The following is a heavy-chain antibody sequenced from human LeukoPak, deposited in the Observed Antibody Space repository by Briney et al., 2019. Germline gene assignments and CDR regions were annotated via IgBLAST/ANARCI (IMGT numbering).Heavy chain of an antibody. D-gene: IGHD4-11*01. J-gene: IGHJ5*02. Sequence: PGGSLRLSCAASGFTFSTYSMNWVRQAPGKGLEWVSYISSSTSTIYYADSVKGRFTISRDNAKNSLYLQMNSLRAEDTAVYYCARVLPYDYNHRFDRWGQGTLVTVSS. CDR2: ISSSTSTI. CDR1: GFTFSTYS. V-gene: IGHV3-48*01. CDR3: ARVLPYDYNHRFDR.